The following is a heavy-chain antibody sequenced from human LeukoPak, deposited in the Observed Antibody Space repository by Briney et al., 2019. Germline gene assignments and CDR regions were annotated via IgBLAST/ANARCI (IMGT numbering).Heavy chain of an antibody. CDR3: ARNIQEQWLVQGY. J-gene: IGHJ4*02. CDR1: GYTFTDYY. V-gene: IGHV1-2*02. D-gene: IGHD6-19*01. CDR2: INPNSGGT. Sequence: GASVKVSCKASGYTFTDYYMHWVRQAPGQGLEWMGWINPNSGGTNYAQEFQGRVTMTRDTSISTAYMEVSRLRSDDTATYYCARNIQEQWLVQGYWGQGTLVTVSS.